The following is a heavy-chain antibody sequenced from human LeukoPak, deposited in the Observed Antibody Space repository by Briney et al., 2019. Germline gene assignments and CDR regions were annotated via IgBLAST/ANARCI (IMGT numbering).Heavy chain of an antibody. CDR3: ARTLDSRRYIVRRPYSMDV. Sequence: SETLSLTCAVYGGSFSGYYWSWIRQPPGKGLEWIGEINHSGSTTYNRSLKSRVTISLGTSKNQFSLKLSSVTAADTAVYYCARTLDSRRYIVRRPYSMDVWGQGTTVTVSS. CDR2: INHSGST. J-gene: IGHJ6*02. D-gene: IGHD3-22*01. CDR1: GGSFSGYY. V-gene: IGHV4-34*01.